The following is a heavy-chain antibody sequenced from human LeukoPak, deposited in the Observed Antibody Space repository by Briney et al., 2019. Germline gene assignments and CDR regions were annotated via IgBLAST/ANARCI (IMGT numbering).Heavy chain of an antibody. Sequence: SETLSLTCAVSGGAISSNYWSWIRQPPGEGLEWIGYIHTSGSTNYIPSLKSRVTISVDTSKNQFSLKLSSVTAADTAVYYCARLVYSLDGSGYNWFDPWGQGTLVTVSS. D-gene: IGHD2-15*01. V-gene: IGHV4-4*09. CDR1: GGAISSNY. CDR3: ARLVYSLDGSGYNWFDP. CDR2: IHTSGST. J-gene: IGHJ5*02.